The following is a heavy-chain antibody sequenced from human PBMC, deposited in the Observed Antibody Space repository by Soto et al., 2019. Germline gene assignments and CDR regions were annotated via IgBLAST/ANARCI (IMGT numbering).Heavy chain of an antibody. Sequence: QVQLVQSGAEVKKPGASVKVSCKASGYTFTGYYMHWVRQAPGQGLEWMGWINPNSGGTNYAQKLQGWVTRTWDTSISTRDMERRRLRSDVTAVYYCAREGCEYGDGVCFDYWGQGTLVTVSS. V-gene: IGHV1-2*04. J-gene: IGHJ4*02. CDR3: AREGCEYGDGVCFDY. CDR2: INPNSGGT. D-gene: IGHD4-17*01. CDR1: GYTFTGYY.